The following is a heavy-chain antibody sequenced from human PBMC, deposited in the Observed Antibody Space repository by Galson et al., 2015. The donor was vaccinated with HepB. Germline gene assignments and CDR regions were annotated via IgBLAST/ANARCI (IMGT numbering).Heavy chain of an antibody. Sequence: TLSLTCTVSGGSISSGDYYWSWIRQPPGKGLEWIGYIYYSGNTYYNPSLKSRITISVDTSKNQFSLKLNSVTAADTAVYYCARRVTMSEYYYASGSFDYWGQGTLVTVSS. CDR1: GGSISSGDYY. D-gene: IGHD3-10*01. V-gene: IGHV4-30-4*01. CDR2: IYYSGNT. J-gene: IGHJ4*02. CDR3: ARRVTMSEYYYASGSFDY.